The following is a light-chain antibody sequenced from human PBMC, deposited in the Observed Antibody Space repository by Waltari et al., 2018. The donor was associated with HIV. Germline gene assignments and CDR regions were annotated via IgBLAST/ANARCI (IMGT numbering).Light chain of an antibody. CDR3: TAWDNSLGAGV. CDR1: SSNIGTPV. Sequence: QSGLTQPPSVSKCLRQTATLTCPGSSSNIGTPVTTLLQHHRGHTPKLLACRKNNRPSGISERISASRSRNTASLTITGLQREDEADYYCTAWDNSLGAGVFGGGTKLTVL. CDR2: RKN. V-gene: IGLV10-54*04. J-gene: IGLJ3*02.